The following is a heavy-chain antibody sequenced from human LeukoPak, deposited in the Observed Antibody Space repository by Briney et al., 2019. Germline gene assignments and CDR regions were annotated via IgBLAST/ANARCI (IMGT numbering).Heavy chain of an antibody. CDR1: GYNFPAYG. CDR3: ARGGPTYHYDTSGYYLFDY. V-gene: IGHV1-18*01. D-gene: IGHD3-22*01. Sequence: ASVKVSCKASGYNFPAYGLNWVRLVPGLGLEWMGWISGYNGNTDYAQNFQGRVTLTTDTSTSTAYMELRSLRSDDTAVYYCARGGPTYHYDTSGYYLFDYWGQGTLVAVSS. CDR2: ISGYNGNT. J-gene: IGHJ4*02.